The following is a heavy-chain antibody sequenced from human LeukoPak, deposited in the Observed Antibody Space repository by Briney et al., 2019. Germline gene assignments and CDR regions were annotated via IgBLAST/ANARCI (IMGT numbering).Heavy chain of an antibody. CDR3: ARPRYYYGSGSPHNWFDP. CDR1: GGSISSSSYY. D-gene: IGHD3-10*01. CDR2: IYYSGST. V-gene: IGHV4-39*01. Sequence: SETLSLTCTVSGGSISSSSYYWGWIRQPPGKGLEWIGSIYYSGSTYYNPSLKSRVTISVDTSKNQFSLKLSSVTAADTAVYYCARPRYYYGSGSPHNWFDPWGQGTLVTVSS. J-gene: IGHJ5*02.